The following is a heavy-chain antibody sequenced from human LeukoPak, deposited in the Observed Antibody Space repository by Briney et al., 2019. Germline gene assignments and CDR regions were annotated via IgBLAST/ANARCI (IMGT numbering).Heavy chain of an antibody. V-gene: IGHV3-7*01. J-gene: IGHJ6*03. CDR2: IKQDGSEK. D-gene: IGHD2-2*01. CDR1: GFTFSSYW. Sequence: PGGSLRLSCAASGFTFSSYWMSCVRQAPGKGLEWVANIKQDGSEKYYVDSVKGRFTISRDNAKNSLYLQMNSLRAEDTAVYYCAREFGGYCSSTSCQLYYYYYYMDVWGKGTTVTVSS. CDR3: AREFGGYCSSTSCQLYYYYYYMDV.